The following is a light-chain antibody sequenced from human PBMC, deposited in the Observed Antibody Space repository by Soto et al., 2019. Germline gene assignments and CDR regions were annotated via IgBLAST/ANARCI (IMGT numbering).Light chain of an antibody. CDR3: SSYARNRDIL. Sequence: QSALTQPPSASGSPGQSVAISCTGTSSDVGGYNYVSWYQQHPGKAPKLMIYEVTKRPSGVPDRFSGSKSGNTASLTVSGLQAEDEADYYCSSYARNRDILFGGGTKLTVL. CDR2: EVT. V-gene: IGLV2-8*01. J-gene: IGLJ3*02. CDR1: SSDVGGYNY.